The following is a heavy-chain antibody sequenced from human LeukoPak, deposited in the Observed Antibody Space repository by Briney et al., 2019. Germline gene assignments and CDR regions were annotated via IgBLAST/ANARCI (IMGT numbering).Heavy chain of an antibody. CDR1: GFIFSSYW. Sequence: PGGSLRLSCAASGFIFSSYWMLWVRQAPGKGLVWVSRINTDGSNTNYADSVKGRFTISRDNAKNTLYLQMNSLRAEDTAVYYCARVSTGSSSYDYWGQGTLVTVSS. CDR2: INTDGSNT. J-gene: IGHJ4*02. CDR3: ARVSTGSSSYDY. D-gene: IGHD6-13*01. V-gene: IGHV3-74*01.